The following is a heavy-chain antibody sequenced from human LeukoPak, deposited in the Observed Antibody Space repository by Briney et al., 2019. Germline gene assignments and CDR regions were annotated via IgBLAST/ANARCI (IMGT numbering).Heavy chain of an antibody. CDR2: IYTSGST. CDR3: ARGYDSSLFDY. V-gene: IGHV4-4*07. CDR1: GSSISPYY. D-gene: IGHD3-22*01. J-gene: IGHJ4*02. Sequence: PSETLSLTCTVSGSSISPYYWNWIRQPAGEVLEWIGRIYTSGSTNYNPSLKSRVTMSVDTSKNQFSLKLSSVTAADTARYYCARGYDSSLFDYWGQGTLVTVSS.